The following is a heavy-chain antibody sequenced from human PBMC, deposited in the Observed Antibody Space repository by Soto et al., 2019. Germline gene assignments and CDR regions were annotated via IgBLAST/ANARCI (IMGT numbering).Heavy chain of an antibody. CDR2: IYYSGST. D-gene: IGHD3-22*01. V-gene: IGHV4-59*08. CDR1: GGSISSYY. CDR3: ARHSKGLFGP. J-gene: IGHJ4*02. Sequence: QVQLQESGPGLVKPSETLSLTCTVSGGSISSYYWSWIRQPPGKGLEWIGYIYYSGSTNYNPSLKSRVTISVSTAKNPFSRKLRSVTAADTAVYYCARHSKGLFGPWGQGTLVTVSS.